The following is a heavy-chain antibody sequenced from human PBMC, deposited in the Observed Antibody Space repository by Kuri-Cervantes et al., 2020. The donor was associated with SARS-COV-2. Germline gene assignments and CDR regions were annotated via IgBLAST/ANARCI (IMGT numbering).Heavy chain of an antibody. D-gene: IGHD2-15*01. Sequence: SQTLSLTWAVYGGSFSGYYWSWIRQPPGKGLEWIGEINYSGSTNYNPSLKSRVTISVDTSKNQFSLKLGSVTAADTAVYYCARGGVLRYCSGGSCYSCPLLGYWGQGTLVTVS. J-gene: IGHJ4*02. CDR2: INYSGST. CDR3: ARGGVLRYCSGGSCYSCPLLGY. V-gene: IGHV4-34*01. CDR1: GGSFSGYY.